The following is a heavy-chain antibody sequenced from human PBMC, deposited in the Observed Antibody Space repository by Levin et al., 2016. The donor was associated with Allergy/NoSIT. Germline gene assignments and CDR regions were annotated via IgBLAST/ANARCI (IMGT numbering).Heavy chain of an antibody. CDR1: GGSFSGYY. V-gene: IGHV4-34*01. Sequence: SETLSLTCAVYGGSFSGYYWSWIRQPPGKGLEWIGEINHSGSTNYNPSLKSRVTISVDTSKNQFSLKLSSVTAADTAVYYCARTLLYSSSWYMSRYYYGMDVWGQGTTVTVSS. D-gene: IGHD6-13*01. CDR3: ARTLLYSSSWYMSRYYYGMDV. CDR2: INHSGST. J-gene: IGHJ6*02.